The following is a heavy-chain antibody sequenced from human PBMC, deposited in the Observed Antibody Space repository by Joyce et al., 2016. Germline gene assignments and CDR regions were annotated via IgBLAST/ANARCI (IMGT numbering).Heavy chain of an antibody. D-gene: IGHD5-18*01. J-gene: IGHJ4*02. V-gene: IGHV3-23*01. CDR3: AKPGGWVQLLRDQFDS. CDR2: MSGSGGST. CDR1: GFTFSSYA. Sequence: EIQLLDSGGGLVQPGGSLRLSCAASGFTFSSYAMNWGRQAPGKGREWGSAMSGSGGSTYYPDSVRGRFTVSRDNSRNMLYLRMNSLRAEDTAVYYCAKPGGWVQLLRDQFDSWGQGTLVTVSS.